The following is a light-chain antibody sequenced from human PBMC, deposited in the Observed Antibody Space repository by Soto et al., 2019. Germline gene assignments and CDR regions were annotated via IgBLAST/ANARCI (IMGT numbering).Light chain of an antibody. Sequence: IQLTPSPSSLSASVGDRVTITCRASQDISHYLAWYQREPGKAPKLLIYTASTLQSGVPSRFSGSGSGTDFTLTISSLQPEDFASYYCQQRNSFPLTFGGGTKVEIK. CDR1: QDISHY. J-gene: IGKJ4*01. V-gene: IGKV1-9*01. CDR3: QQRNSFPLT. CDR2: TAS.